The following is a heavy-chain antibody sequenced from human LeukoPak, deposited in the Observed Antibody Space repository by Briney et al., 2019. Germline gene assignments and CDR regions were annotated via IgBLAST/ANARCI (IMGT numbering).Heavy chain of an antibody. Sequence: PSETLSLTCTVSGGSISSYYWSWIRQPPGKGLEWIGYIYYSGSTNYNPSLKSRVTISVDTSKNQFSLKLSSVTAADTAVYYCARMSPRYYYGSGGLPGSDYWGQGTLVTVS. V-gene: IGHV4-59*01. J-gene: IGHJ4*02. CDR1: GGSISSYY. CDR2: IYYSGST. D-gene: IGHD3-10*01. CDR3: ARMSPRYYYGSGGLPGSDY.